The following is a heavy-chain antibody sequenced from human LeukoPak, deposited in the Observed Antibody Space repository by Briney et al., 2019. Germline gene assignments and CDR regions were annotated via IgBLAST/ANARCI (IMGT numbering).Heavy chain of an antibody. CDR2: IHSGGNTI. CDR1: GFTFSSYS. V-gene: IGHV3-48*04. J-gene: IGHJ4*02. Sequence: GGSLRLSCAASGFTFSSYSMNWVRLAPGKGLEWVSYIHSGGNTIYYADSVKGRFTISRDFAKNSLYLHMNSLRAEDTAVYYCARKLTGTTYFDYWGQGTLVTVSS. CDR3: ARKLTGTTYFDY. D-gene: IGHD1-1*01.